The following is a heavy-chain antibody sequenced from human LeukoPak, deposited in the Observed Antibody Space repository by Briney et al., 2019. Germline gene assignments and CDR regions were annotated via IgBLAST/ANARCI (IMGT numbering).Heavy chain of an antibody. Sequence: PGGSLRLSCAASGFTFSSFATSWVRQAPGKGLEWVGRIKSKTDGGTTDYAAPVKGRFAISRDDSKNTLYLQMNSLKTEDTTVYYCTTGAIAVADPFDYWGQGTLVTVSS. CDR3: TTGAIAVADPFDY. V-gene: IGHV3-15*01. D-gene: IGHD6-19*01. CDR2: IKSKTDGGTT. CDR1: GFTFSSFA. J-gene: IGHJ4*02.